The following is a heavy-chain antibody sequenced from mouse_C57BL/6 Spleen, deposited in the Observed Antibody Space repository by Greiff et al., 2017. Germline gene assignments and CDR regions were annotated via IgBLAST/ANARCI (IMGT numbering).Heavy chain of an antibody. J-gene: IGHJ2*01. V-gene: IGHV5-6*01. CDR3: ARQARDFGD. Sequence: EVKLVESGGDLVKPGGSLKLSCAASGFTFSSYGMSWVRQTPDKRLEWVANISSGGSYTYYPDSVKGRFTISRDNAKDTLYLQMSSLKAGDTAMYYWARQARDFGDWGQGTTLTVSS. CDR1: GFTFSSYG. CDR2: ISSGGSYT. D-gene: IGHD3-3*01.